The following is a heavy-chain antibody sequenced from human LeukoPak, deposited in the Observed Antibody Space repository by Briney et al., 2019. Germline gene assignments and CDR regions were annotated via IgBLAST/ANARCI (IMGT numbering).Heavy chain of an antibody. CDR3: ARDRSTTGTTVGFDY. J-gene: IGHJ4*02. V-gene: IGHV4-34*01. Sequence: SETLSLTCAVYGGSFSGYYWSWIRQPPGKGLEWIGEINHSGSTNYNPSLKSRVTISVDKSKNQFSLKLNSVTAADTAVYYCARDRSTTGTTVGFDYWGQGTLVTVSS. CDR2: INHSGST. CDR1: GGSFSGYY. D-gene: IGHD1-1*01.